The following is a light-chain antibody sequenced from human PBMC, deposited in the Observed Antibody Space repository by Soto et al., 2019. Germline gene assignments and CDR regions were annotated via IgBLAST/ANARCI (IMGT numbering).Light chain of an antibody. V-gene: IGKV3D-20*01. CDR1: ESVSSNQ. J-gene: IGKJ5*01. CDR2: DAS. Sequence: VVLTQSPATLSLSPGERAALSCGASESVSSNQLAWYQQKPGLAPRLLIYDASSRASGIPERCSGSGAGAGFSLTISSLEPEDSAVYYCQQYGSSPLTFGQGTRLEIK. CDR3: QQYGSSPLT.